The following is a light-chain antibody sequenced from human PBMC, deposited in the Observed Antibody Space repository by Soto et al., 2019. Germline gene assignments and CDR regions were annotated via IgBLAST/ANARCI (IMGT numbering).Light chain of an antibody. CDR1: QSISSW. V-gene: IGKV1-5*01. CDR2: DAS. CDR3: QQRSNWPQGT. J-gene: IGKJ1*01. Sequence: DIQMTQSPSTLSASVGDRVTITCRASQSISSWLAWYQQKPGKAPKLLIYDASSLESGVPARFSGSGSGTDFTLTISSLEPEDFAVYYCQQRSNWPQGTFGQGTKVEIK.